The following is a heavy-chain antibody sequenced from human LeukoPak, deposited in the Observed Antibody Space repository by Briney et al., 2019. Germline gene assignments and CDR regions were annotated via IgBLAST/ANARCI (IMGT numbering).Heavy chain of an antibody. CDR3: ARGEYRWELLNSRNWFDP. CDR1: GYTSTGYY. CDR2: INPNSGGT. J-gene: IGHJ5*02. Sequence: GASVKVSCKASGYTSTGYYMHWVRQAPGQGLEWMGWINPNSGGTNYAQKFQGRVTMTRDTSISTAYMELSRLRSDDTAVYYCARGEYRWELLNSRNWFDPWGQGTLVTVSS. D-gene: IGHD1-26*01. V-gene: IGHV1-2*02.